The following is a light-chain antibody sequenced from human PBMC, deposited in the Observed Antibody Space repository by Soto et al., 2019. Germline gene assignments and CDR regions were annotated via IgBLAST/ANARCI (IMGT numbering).Light chain of an antibody. J-gene: IGKJ1*01. CDR2: GAS. Sequence: EIVLTQSPGTLSLSPGKRATLSCRASQSISSSYLAWYQQRPGQAPRLLIYGASSRATGIPDRFSGSGSGTDFTLTISSLEPEDFAVYYCQQYGSSPATFGQGTKV. CDR3: QQYGSSPAT. V-gene: IGKV3-20*01. CDR1: QSISSSY.